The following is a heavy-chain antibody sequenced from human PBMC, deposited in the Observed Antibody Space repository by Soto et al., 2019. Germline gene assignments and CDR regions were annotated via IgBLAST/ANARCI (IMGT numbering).Heavy chain of an antibody. Sequence: QVQLVKSGAEVKKPGPSVKVSCKASGGTFSSYAISWVRQAPGQGLEWMGGIIPIFGTANYAQKFQGRVTITADKSTSTAYMELSSLRSEDTAVYYCARKYCTNGVCPLEYNWFDPWGQGTLVTVSS. V-gene: IGHV1-69*06. CDR1: GGTFSSYA. J-gene: IGHJ5*02. D-gene: IGHD2-8*01. CDR3: ARKYCTNGVCPLEYNWFDP. CDR2: IIPIFGTA.